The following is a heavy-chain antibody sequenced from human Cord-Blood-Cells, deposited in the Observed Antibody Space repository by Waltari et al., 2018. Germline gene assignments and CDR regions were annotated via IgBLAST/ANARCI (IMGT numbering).Heavy chain of an antibody. CDR2: IYYSGST. CDR3: ARHTSNSSWYWYFDL. CDR1: GGSISSSSYY. J-gene: IGHJ2*01. V-gene: IGHV4-39*01. D-gene: IGHD6-13*01. Sequence: QLQLQESGPGLVKPSETLSLTCTVSGGSISSSSYYWGWIRQPPGKGLEWIGSIYYSGSTYDNPSLKSGVTISVDTSKNQFSLKLSSVTAADTAVYYCARHTSNSSWYWYFDLWGRGTLVTVSS.